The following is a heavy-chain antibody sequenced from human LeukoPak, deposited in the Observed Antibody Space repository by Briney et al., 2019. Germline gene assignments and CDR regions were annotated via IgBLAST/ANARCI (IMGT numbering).Heavy chain of an antibody. V-gene: IGHV3-7*01. CDR3: ARGGKLTMLRGVIDY. D-gene: IGHD3-10*01. J-gene: IGHJ4*02. Sequence: PGGSLRLSCAASGFIFSRYWMSWVRQAPGKGLEGVANIKEDGSEKYYVDSVKGRFTISRDNAKNSLSLQMNSLRADDTALYYCARGGKLTMLRGVIDYWGQGTLVTVSS. CDR1: GFIFSRYW. CDR2: IKEDGSEK.